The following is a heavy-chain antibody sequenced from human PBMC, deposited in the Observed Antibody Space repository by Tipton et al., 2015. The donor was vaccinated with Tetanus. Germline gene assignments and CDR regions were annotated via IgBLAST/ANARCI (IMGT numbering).Heavy chain of an antibody. D-gene: IGHD3-22*01. Sequence: LRLSCTISGGSISRYYWAWIRQTPGKGLEWIGYIDYNGSTKYNPSLRSRVTLSLDTSKNQISMRLTSVTAADTAVYYCARATPSGSYFVRYYSMDVWGQGTTVVVSS. V-gene: IGHV4-59*01. CDR2: IDYNGST. J-gene: IGHJ6*02. CDR3: ARATPSGSYFVRYYSMDV. CDR1: GGSISRYY.